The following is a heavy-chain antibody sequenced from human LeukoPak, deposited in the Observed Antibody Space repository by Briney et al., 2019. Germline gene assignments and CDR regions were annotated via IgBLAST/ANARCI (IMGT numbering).Heavy chain of an antibody. J-gene: IGHJ6*02. D-gene: IGHD2-21*02. V-gene: IGHV3-23*01. CDR2: ISGSGGST. Sequence: GGSLRLSCVASGFTFSSYVMTWVRQAPGKGLEWVSDISGSGGSTYYADSVKGRFTISRDNSKNTLYLQMNSLRAEDTAVYYCARDWGSEVTSYYYYGMDVWGQGTTVTVSS. CDR3: ARDWGSEVTSYYYYGMDV. CDR1: GFTFSSYV.